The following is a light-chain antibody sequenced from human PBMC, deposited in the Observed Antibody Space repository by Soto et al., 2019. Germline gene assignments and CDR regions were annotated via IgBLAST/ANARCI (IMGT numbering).Light chain of an antibody. CDR2: AAS. V-gene: IGKV1-6*01. Sequence: AIQMTQSPSSLSASVGDRVTITCRASQGIRNDLGWYQQKPGKAPKLLIYAASSLQSGVPSRFSGSGSGTDFTLTISSXQPEDLATYYCLQDYNYPRTFGQGTKVDIK. CDR3: LQDYNYPRT. J-gene: IGKJ1*01. CDR1: QGIRND.